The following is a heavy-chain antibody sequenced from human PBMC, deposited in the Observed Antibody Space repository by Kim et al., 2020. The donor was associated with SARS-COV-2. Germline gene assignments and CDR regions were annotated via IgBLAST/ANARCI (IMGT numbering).Heavy chain of an antibody. CDR2: IIPIFGTA. CDR1: GGTFSSYA. J-gene: IGHJ6*02. CDR3: AREVLVVGYYYGMDV. Sequence: SVKVSCKASGGTFSSYAISWVRQAPGQGLEWMGGIIPIFGTANYAQKFQGRVTITADESTSTAYMELSSLRSEDTAVYYCAREVLVVGYYYGMDVWGQGTTVTVSS. V-gene: IGHV1-69*13. D-gene: IGHD6-6*01.